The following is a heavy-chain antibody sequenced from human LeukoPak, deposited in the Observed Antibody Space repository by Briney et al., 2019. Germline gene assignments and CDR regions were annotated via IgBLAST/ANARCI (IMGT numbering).Heavy chain of an antibody. J-gene: IGHJ3*01. V-gene: IGHV1-8*01. CDR1: GYTFTSYTSYD. D-gene: IGHD3-22*01. CDR2: MNPTGGKT. CDR3: ARGFYDSSGYSHDAFDV. Sequence: ASVKVSCKASGYTFTSYTSYDINWVRQASGQGLEWMGWMNPTGGKTGYAQMFQGRVTMTWSTSLNTVYMELSGLTSEDTALYYCARGFYDSSGYSHDAFDVWGQGSMVTVSS.